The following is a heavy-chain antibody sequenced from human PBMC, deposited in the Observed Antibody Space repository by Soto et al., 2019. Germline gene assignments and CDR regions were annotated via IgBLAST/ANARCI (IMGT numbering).Heavy chain of an antibody. CDR3: ARDREQRGYYYYYGMDV. J-gene: IGHJ6*02. Sequence: QVQLVESGGGVVQPGRSLRLSCAASGFTFSSYAMHWVRQAPGKGLEWVAVISYDGSNKYYADSVKGRFTISRDNSKNTLYLQMNSLRAEDTAVYYCARDREQRGYYYYYGMDVWGQGTTVTVSS. D-gene: IGHD6-25*01. CDR2: ISYDGSNK. CDR1: GFTFSSYA. V-gene: IGHV3-30-3*01.